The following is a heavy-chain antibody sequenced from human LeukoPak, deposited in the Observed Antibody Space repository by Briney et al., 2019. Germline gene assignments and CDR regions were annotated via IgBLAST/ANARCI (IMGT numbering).Heavy chain of an antibody. V-gene: IGHV4-38-2*02. J-gene: IGHJ4*02. CDR2: IYHSGST. D-gene: IGHD3-22*01. CDR3: ARVLATGEYYYDSSGYCFDY. CDR1: GYSISSGYY. Sequence: KPSETLSLTCTVSGYSISSGYYWGWIRQPPGKGLEWIGSIYHSGSTYYNPSLKSRVTISVDTSKNQFSLKLSSVTAADTAVYYCARVLATGEYYYDSSGYCFDYWGQGTLVTVSS.